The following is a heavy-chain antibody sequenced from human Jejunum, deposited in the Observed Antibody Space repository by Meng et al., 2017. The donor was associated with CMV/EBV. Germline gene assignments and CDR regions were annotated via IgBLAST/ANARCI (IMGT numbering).Heavy chain of an antibody. CDR3: ARDPFLPKLL. D-gene: IGHD3-3*01. Sequence: EGDLLKLRRSLRLACEASGFTTSCIYIVWFRQAPGKGLEWVSVIFSDEGTRYADSAKGRFTISRDNSKNTVYLQMNDLRVEDTAVYYCARDPFLPKLLWGQGTLVTVSS. V-gene: IGHV3-66*01. CDR1: GFTTSCIY. J-gene: IGHJ4*02. CDR2: IFSDEGT.